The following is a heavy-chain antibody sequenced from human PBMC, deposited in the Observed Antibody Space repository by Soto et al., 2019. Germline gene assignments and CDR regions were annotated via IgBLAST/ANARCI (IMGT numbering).Heavy chain of an antibody. V-gene: IGHV3-48*02. CDR2: ISSSSTI. CDR3: ARAYSSSYYNWFDP. CDR1: GFTFSSYS. Sequence: GSLRLSCAASGFTFSSYSMNWVRQAPGKGLEWVSYISSSSTIYYADSVKGRFTISRDNAKNSLYLQMNSLRDEDTAVYYCARAYSSSYYNWFDPWGQGTLVTVSS. J-gene: IGHJ5*02. D-gene: IGHD6-13*01.